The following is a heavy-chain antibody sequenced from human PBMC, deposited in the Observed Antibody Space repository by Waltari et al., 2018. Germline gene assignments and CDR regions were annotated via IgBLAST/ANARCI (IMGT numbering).Heavy chain of an antibody. J-gene: IGHJ6*03. Sequence: QVQLQQWGAGLLKPSETLSLTCAVYGGSFSGYYWSWIRQPPGKGLEWIGEINHSGSTNYHPSLKSRVTISVDTSKNQFSLKLSSVTAADTAVYYCARVKGNSSSGYYYYYYMDVWGKGTTVTVSS. CDR3: ARVKGNSSSGYYYYYYMDV. D-gene: IGHD6-13*01. CDR2: INHSGST. CDR1: GGSFSGYY. V-gene: IGHV4-34*01.